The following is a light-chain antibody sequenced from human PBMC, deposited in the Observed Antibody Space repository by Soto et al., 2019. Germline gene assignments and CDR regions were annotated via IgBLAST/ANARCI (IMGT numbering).Light chain of an antibody. CDR2: QVS. Sequence: DIQMTQSPSTLSASVGDRVTITCRASQSINGWLAWYQQKPGKAPKVLISQVSNLESGVPSRFSGSGSGTEFTLTITSLQPDDYATYYCQQYSSYFGGGTKVEIK. CDR3: QQYSSY. J-gene: IGKJ4*01. V-gene: IGKV1-5*01. CDR1: QSINGW.